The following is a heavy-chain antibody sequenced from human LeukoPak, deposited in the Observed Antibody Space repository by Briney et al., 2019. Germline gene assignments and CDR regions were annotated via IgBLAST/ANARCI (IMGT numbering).Heavy chain of an antibody. Sequence: PGGSLRLSCAASGFTFSSYGLHWVCQAPGKGLEWVAFIRYDGSNKYYADSVKGRFTISRHNSKNTLYLQMNSLRAEDTAVYYCAKDREYSGYEYFDYWGQGTLVTVSS. D-gene: IGHD5-12*01. CDR2: IRYDGSNK. V-gene: IGHV3-30*02. J-gene: IGHJ4*02. CDR3: AKDREYSGYEYFDY. CDR1: GFTFSSYG.